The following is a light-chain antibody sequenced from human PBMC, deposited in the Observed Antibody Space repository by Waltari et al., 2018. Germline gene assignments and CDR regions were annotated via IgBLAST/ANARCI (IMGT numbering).Light chain of an antibody. V-gene: IGKV2-28*01. CDR3: MEARQTPT. Sequence: DIVMTQSPLSLSVTPGEPASISCRSSQSLLHSDGYNSLDWYLQKPGQSPQLLVYMASNRPAGVPDRCSGRGSGTDFTLKISGVEAEDVWVYYCMEARQTPTFGQGTKVEIK. CDR2: MAS. J-gene: IGKJ1*01. CDR1: QSLLHSDGYNS.